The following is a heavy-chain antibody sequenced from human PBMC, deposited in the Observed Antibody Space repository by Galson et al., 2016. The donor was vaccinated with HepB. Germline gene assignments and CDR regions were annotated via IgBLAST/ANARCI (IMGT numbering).Heavy chain of an antibody. CDR3: VRGSYSSDWYRTSAYDFGIDV. CDR1: GFSFSNYD. J-gene: IGHJ6*04. CDR2: IYTAGDT. Sequence: SLRLSCAASGFSFSNYDMYWVRQAPGKGLEWVSSIYTAGDTYYEDSVEGRFTVSRENAKDSLYLHMNSLRAGDTAVYYCVRGSYSSDWYRTSAYDFGIDVWGKGATVTVSS. V-gene: IGHV3-13*01. D-gene: IGHD6-19*01.